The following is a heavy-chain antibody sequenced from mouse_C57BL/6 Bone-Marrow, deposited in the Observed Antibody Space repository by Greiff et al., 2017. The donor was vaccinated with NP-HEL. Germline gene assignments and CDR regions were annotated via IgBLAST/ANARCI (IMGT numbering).Heavy chain of an antibody. V-gene: IGHV5-6*02. D-gene: IGHD2-4*01. CDR3: ARQYYDWFAY. Sequence: KLVESGGDLVKPGGSLKLSCAASGFTFSSYGMSWVRQTPDKRLEWVATISSGGSYTYYPDSVKGRFTISRDNAKNTLYLQMSSLKSEDTAMYYCARQYYDWFAYWGQGTLVTVSA. CDR2: ISSGGSYT. J-gene: IGHJ3*01. CDR1: GFTFSSYG.